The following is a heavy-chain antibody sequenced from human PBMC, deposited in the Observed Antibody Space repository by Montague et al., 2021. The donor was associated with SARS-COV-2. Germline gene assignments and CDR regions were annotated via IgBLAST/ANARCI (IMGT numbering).Heavy chain of an antibody. CDR3: ARHGVFWAAAAGTVDP. J-gene: IGHJ5*02. CDR2: VYFSGAA. V-gene: IGHV4-31*03. Sequence: TLSLTCTVSGDSIITGHYYWSWIRQHPGKGLEWIGNVYFSGAAYYNPSLQSRVTISPDTSKNQFSVMLTSVTAADTAVYYCARHGVFWAAAAGTVDPWGQGTLVTVSS. CDR1: GDSIITGHYY. D-gene: IGHD6-13*01.